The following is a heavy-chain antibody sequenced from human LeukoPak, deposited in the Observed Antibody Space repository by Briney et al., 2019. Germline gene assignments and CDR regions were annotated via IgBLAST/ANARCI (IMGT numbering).Heavy chain of an antibody. D-gene: IGHD2-2*02. CDR3: ARFDCSSTSCYTSHFDY. Sequence: AASVKVSCKASGYTFTGYYMHWVRQAPGQGLEWMGWINPNSGGTNYAQKFQGRVTMTRDTSISTAYMELSRLRSDDTAVYYCARFDCSSTSCYTSHFDYWGQGTLVTVSS. CDR1: GYTFTGYY. J-gene: IGHJ4*02. V-gene: IGHV1-2*02. CDR2: INPNSGGT.